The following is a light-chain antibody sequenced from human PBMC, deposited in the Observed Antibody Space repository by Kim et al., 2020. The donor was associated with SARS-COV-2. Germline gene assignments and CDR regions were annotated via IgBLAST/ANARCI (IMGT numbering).Light chain of an antibody. CDR3: QQYNNWPLT. V-gene: IGKV3-15*01. Sequence: SPGERATLSCRASQSVSSNVAWYQQKPGQAPSLLIYAVSTRATGIPARFSGSASGTDFTLTISSLQSEDFAIYYCQQYNNWPLTFGGGTKVDIK. CDR1: QSVSSN. CDR2: AVS. J-gene: IGKJ4*01.